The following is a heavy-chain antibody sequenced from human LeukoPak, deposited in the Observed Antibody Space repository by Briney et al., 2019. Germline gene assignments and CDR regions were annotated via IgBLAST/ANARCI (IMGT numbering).Heavy chain of an antibody. CDR2: MNPNSGNT. CDR1: GYTFTSYD. J-gene: IGHJ4*02. D-gene: IGHD6-13*01. CDR3: ARSLPYGTTWYGRSDF. Sequence: ASVKVSCTASGYTFTSYDINWVRQATGQGLEWMGWMNPNSGNTGYAQKFQGRVTMTRNTSISTAYMELSSLRAEDTAIYYCARSLPYGTTWYGRSDFWGQGTLVTVSS. V-gene: IGHV1-8*01.